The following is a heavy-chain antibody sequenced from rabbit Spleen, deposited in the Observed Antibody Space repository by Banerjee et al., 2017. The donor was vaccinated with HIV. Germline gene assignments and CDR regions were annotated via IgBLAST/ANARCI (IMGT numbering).Heavy chain of an antibody. V-gene: IGHV1S45*01. J-gene: IGHJ6*01. CDR3: ARDTSSSFSSYGMDL. Sequence: QEQLVESGGGLVQPEGSQTLTCTASGFSFNSFHYICWVRQAPTKGLELIACIVSSSGNTYYATWAKGRFTISKTSSTTVTLQMTRLTAADTATYFCARDTSSSFSSYGMDLWGPGTLVTVS. CDR1: GFSFNSFHY. D-gene: IGHD1-1*01. CDR2: IVSSSGNT.